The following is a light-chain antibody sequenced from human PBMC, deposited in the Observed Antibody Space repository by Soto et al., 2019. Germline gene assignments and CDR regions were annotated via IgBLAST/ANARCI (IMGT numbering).Light chain of an antibody. J-gene: IGLJ1*01. CDR2: EGG. CDR3: CSYAGISTYV. CDR1: SSDVGNYNF. V-gene: IGLV2-23*01. Sequence: QSALTQPASVSGSPGQSITISCPGTSSDVGNYNFVSWYQQHPGKAPKLMISEGGKRPSGVSDRFSGSKSGNTASLTISGLQAEDEADYYCCSYAGISTYVFGPGTKLTVL.